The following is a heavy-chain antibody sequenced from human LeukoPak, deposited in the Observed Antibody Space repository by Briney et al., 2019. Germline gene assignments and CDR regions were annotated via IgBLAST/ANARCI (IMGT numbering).Heavy chain of an antibody. CDR1: GFTVSGNY. Sequence: GGSLRLSCAPSGFTVSGNYMTWVRQAPGKGLEWVSVIYTSGNTYYADSVKGRFTISRDTSKNTLSLQMNGLRAEDTAFYYCARMVYYCDSSGYNYYFHNWGQGTLVTVSS. CDR3: ARMVYYCDSSGYNYYFHN. V-gene: IGHV3-66*01. CDR2: IYTSGNT. D-gene: IGHD3-22*01. J-gene: IGHJ4*02.